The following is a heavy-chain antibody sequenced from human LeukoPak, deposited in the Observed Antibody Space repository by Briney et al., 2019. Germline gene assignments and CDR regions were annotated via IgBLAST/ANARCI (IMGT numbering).Heavy chain of an antibody. CDR1: GGSISSSSYY. CDR3: ARVGWYSSGWYYFDY. J-gene: IGHJ4*02. Sequence: PSETLSLTCTVSGGSISSSSYYWGWIRQPPGKGLEWIGSIYHSGSTYYNPSLKSRVTISVDTSKNQFSLKLSSVTAADTAVYYCARVGWYSSGWYYFDYWGQGTLVTVSS. D-gene: IGHD6-19*01. CDR2: IYHSGST. V-gene: IGHV4-39*07.